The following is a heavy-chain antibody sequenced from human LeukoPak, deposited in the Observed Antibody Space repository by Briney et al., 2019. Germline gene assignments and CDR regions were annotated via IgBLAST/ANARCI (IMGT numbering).Heavy chain of an antibody. D-gene: IGHD6-13*01. CDR2: ISSSSYI. Sequence: GGSLRLSCAASGFTFSSYSMNWVRQAPGKGLEWVSSISSSSYIYYADSVKGRFTISRDNAKNSLYLQMNSLRAEDTAVYYCARAGEGSSWTSTIDYWGQGTLVTVSS. CDR1: GFTFSSYS. CDR3: ARAGEGSSWTSTIDY. J-gene: IGHJ4*02. V-gene: IGHV3-21*01.